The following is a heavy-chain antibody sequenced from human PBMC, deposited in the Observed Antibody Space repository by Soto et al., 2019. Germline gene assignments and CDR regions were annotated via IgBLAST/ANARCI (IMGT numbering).Heavy chain of an antibody. Sequence: GGSLRLSCAASGFTFSSYAMHWVRQAPGKGLEWVAVISYDGSNKYYADSVKGRFTISRDNSKNTLYLQMNSLRAEDTAVYYCARDRGYGYSSSWSVYYGMDVWGQGTTVTVSS. CDR3: ARDRGYGYSSSWSVYYGMDV. D-gene: IGHD6-13*01. CDR1: GFTFSSYA. CDR2: ISYDGSNK. V-gene: IGHV3-30-3*01. J-gene: IGHJ6*02.